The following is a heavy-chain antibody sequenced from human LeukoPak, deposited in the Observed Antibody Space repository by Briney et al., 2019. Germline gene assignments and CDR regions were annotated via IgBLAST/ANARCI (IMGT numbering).Heavy chain of an antibody. CDR3: ARESWCNSSGWYGGKHGYYFDY. CDR1: GYTFTSYY. D-gene: IGHD6-19*01. Sequence: ASVKVSCKASGYTFTSYYMHWVRQAPGQGLEWMGIINPSGRSTSYAQKFQGRVTMTRDTSTSTVYMELSSLRSEDTAVYYCARESWCNSSGWYGGKHGYYFDYWGQGTLVTVSS. CDR2: INPSGRST. V-gene: IGHV1-46*01. J-gene: IGHJ4*02.